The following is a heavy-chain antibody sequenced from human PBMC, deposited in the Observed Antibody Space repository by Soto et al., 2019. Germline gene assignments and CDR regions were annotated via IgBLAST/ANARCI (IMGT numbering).Heavy chain of an antibody. CDR3: AREGSGYNF. Sequence: QVQLVQSGAELKKPGSSVKVSCTASGGTFSSFGISWVRQAPGQGLEWMGGIIPVFGRPNYAQRFRGRLTITADESTNTGYMELIDLRSEDTAVYYCAREGSGYNFWGQGTQVTVSS. D-gene: IGHD5-12*01. J-gene: IGHJ1*01. V-gene: IGHV1-69*01. CDR2: IIPVFGRP. CDR1: GGTFSSFG.